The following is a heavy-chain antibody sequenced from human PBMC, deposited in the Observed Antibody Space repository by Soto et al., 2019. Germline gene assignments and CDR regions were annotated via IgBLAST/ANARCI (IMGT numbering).Heavy chain of an antibody. J-gene: IGHJ3*02. V-gene: IGHV3-30*18. CDR2: ISHDGSNK. Sequence: QVQLVESGGDVVQPGRSLRLSCAASGFTFSTYAMHWVRQAPGKGLEWVAAISHDGSNKYYVDSVKGRFTVSKDNSKNTLFLQMNSLRAEDTAMYYCAKVVEQQLVHLGFDIWGQGTMVTVSS. D-gene: IGHD6-13*01. CDR3: AKVVEQQLVHLGFDI. CDR1: GFTFSTYA.